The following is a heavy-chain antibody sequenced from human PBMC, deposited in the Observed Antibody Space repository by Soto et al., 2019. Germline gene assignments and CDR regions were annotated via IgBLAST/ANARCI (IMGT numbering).Heavy chain of an antibody. V-gene: IGHV1-18*01. CDR2: VSPYDGDT. CDR3: ARDHGGSYQADSFDP. CDR1: GYTFTTYG. D-gene: IGHD1-26*01. J-gene: IGHJ5*02. Sequence: QVQLVQSGVEVKEPGASVKVSCKASGYTFTTYGISWVRQAPGQGLEWVGWVSPYDGDTNYADALQGRVTMTTDTSTTTAYMELRSLRSDDTAMYYCARDHGGSYQADSFDPWGQGTLVIVSS.